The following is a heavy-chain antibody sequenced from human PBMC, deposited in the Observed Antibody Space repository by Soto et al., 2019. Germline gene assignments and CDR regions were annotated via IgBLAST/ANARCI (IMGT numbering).Heavy chain of an antibody. J-gene: IGHJ6*02. D-gene: IGHD2-2*01. CDR1: GDSVSSNSAA. V-gene: IGHV6-1*01. CDR2: TYYRSKWYN. Sequence: SQTLSLTCAISGDSVSSNSAAWNWIRQSPSRGLEWLGRTYYRSKWYNDYAVSVKSRITINPDTSKNQFSLQLNSVTPEDTAVYYCASERCSSTSGYQGTCYYYGRDVWGQGATVTVSS. CDR3: ASERCSSTSGYQGTCYYYGRDV.